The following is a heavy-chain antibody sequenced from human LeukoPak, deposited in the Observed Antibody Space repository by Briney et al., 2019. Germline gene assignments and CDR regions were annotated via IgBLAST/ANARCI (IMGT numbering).Heavy chain of an antibody. CDR1: GGSISSYY. D-gene: IGHD6-19*01. CDR3: AREYYSSGPHYYMDV. V-gene: IGHV4-4*07. CDR2: IYTSGSS. Sequence: PSKTLSLTCTVSGGSISSYYWSWIRQPAGKGLEWIGRIYTSGSSNYNPSLKSRVTMSVDTSKNQFSLKLSSVTAADTAVYYCAREYYSSGPHYYMDVWGKGTTVTVSS. J-gene: IGHJ6*03.